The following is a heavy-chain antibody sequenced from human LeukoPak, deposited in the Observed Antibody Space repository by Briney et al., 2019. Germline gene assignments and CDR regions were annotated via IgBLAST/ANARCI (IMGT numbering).Heavy chain of an antibody. V-gene: IGHV1-2*02. Sequence: ASVKVSCKASGYTVTGHYLHWVRQAPGQGLEWMGWINPNSGVTNYAQKFQGRVAMTRDTSINTAYMELHSLTSDDTAMYYCAKDAYSGFSSSYNMDSWGQGTLVTVSS. CDR1: GYTVTGHY. CDR2: INPNSGVT. D-gene: IGHD5-18*01. CDR3: AKDAYSGFSSSYNMDS. J-gene: IGHJ4*02.